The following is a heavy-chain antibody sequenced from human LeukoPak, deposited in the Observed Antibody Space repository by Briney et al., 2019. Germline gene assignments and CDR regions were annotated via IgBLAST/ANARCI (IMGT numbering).Heavy chain of an antibody. CDR2: ISAYNGNT. CDR3: ARDLYYYDSSGYNIDY. Sequence: ASVKVSCKASGYTFTSYGISWVRQAPGQGLEWMGWISAYNGNTNYAQKLQGRVTMTTDTSTSTAYMYLRSLRSDDTAMYYCARDLYYYDSSGYNIDYWGQGTLVTVSS. V-gene: IGHV1-18*01. CDR1: GYTFTSYG. J-gene: IGHJ4*02. D-gene: IGHD3-22*01.